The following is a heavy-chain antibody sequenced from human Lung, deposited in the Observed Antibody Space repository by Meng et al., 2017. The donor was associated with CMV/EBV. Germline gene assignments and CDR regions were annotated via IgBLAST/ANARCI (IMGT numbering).Heavy chain of an antibody. CDR2: IKQDGSDK. J-gene: IGHJ6*02. CDR3: ARGGPCSNGVCSDYGMDV. Sequence: GEXXKISCAASGFTFSGYWMNWVRQTPGKGLEWVANIKQDGSDKYYADSVKGRFTISRDNAENSLYLQMNSLRAEDTAIYYCARGGPCSNGVCSDYGMDVWGQGXTVTDSS. D-gene: IGHD2-8*01. V-gene: IGHV3-7*01. CDR1: GFTFSGYW.